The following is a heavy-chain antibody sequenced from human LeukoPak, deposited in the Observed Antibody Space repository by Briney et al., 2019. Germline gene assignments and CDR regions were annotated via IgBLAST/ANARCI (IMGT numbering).Heavy chain of an antibody. Sequence: GGSLRLSCAASGFSFSSYAMNWVRQAPGKGLEWVSVICGSSSSTYYVDSVKGRFTISRDNSKNTLYLQMNSLRAEDTAIYYCAKGSRGSCHSATDYWGQGTLVTVSS. J-gene: IGHJ4*02. CDR2: ICGSSSST. D-gene: IGHD2-15*01. V-gene: IGHV3-23*01. CDR3: AKGSRGSCHSATDY. CDR1: GFSFSSYA.